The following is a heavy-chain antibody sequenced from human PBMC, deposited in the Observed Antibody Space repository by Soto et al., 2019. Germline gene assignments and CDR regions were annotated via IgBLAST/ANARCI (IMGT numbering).Heavy chain of an antibody. CDR3: AASSSIAARASRYYYYGMDV. CDR1: GFTCSSYS. Sequence: PGGSLTLSCAASGFTCSSYSMHWVRQAAGKGLEWVAFISYDGSNKYYADSVKGRFTISRDNSKNTLYRQMNSLRAEDTAVYYCAASSSIAARASRYYYYGMDVWGQGTTVTVSS. D-gene: IGHD6-6*01. CDR2: ISYDGSNK. V-gene: IGHV3-30-3*01. J-gene: IGHJ6*02.